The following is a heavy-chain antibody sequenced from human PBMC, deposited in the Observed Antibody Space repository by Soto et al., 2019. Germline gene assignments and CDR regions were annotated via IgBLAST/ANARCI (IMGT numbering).Heavy chain of an antibody. V-gene: IGHV1-46*01. Sequence: QVRLVQSGAEVKKPGASVKVSCKASGYTFTNYYIHWVRQAPGQGLEWMGIINPSGGFTTYAQKFQGRVTMTRDTSMSTVFMELSSLRSEDTALYWCARGQEWLPLLDHWGQGTLVTVSS. J-gene: IGHJ4*02. CDR2: INPSGGFT. CDR1: GYTFTNYY. D-gene: IGHD3-3*01. CDR3: ARGQEWLPLLDH.